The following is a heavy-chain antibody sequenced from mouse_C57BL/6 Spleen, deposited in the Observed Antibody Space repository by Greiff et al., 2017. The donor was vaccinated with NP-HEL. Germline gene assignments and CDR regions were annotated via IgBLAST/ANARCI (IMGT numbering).Heavy chain of an antibody. J-gene: IGHJ2*01. V-gene: IGHV2-9*02. CDR2: IWAGGST. Sequence: VKLMESGPGLVAPSQSLSITCTVSGFSLTNYGVHWVRQPPGKGLEWLGVIWAGGSTKYHSALMPRLSSSKDNSKSQVFLKMNSLQTDDTAMYYCARLEDIWGQGTTLTVSS. CDR1: GFSLTNYG. D-gene: IGHD1-3*01. CDR3: ARLEDI.